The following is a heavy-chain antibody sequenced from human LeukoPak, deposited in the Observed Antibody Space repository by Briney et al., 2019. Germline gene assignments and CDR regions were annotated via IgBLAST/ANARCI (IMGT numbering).Heavy chain of an antibody. Sequence: SETLSLTCTVSGGSISSSSYYWGWIRQPPGKGLEWIGSIYYSGSTYYNPSLKSRVTISLDTSKKQFSLNLTSVTAADTAVYYCARQRGAAVAHNWFDPWGQGTLVTVSS. D-gene: IGHD6-13*01. J-gene: IGHJ5*02. CDR2: IYYSGST. CDR3: ARQRGAAVAHNWFDP. V-gene: IGHV4-39*01. CDR1: GGSISSSSYY.